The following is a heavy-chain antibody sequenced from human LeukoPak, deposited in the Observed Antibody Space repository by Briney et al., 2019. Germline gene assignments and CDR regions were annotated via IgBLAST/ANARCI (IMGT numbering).Heavy chain of an antibody. CDR1: GFTFNMYS. Sequence: GGSLRLSCAAFGFTFNMYSMSWVRQAPGKGLEWVALIKRDASAKDYVDSLEGRITISRDNAKNSLYLQMNSLRVDDTAVYYCARWRGDQSEFDSWGQGTLVTVSS. J-gene: IGHJ4*02. CDR2: IKRDASAK. CDR3: ARWRGDQSEFDS. V-gene: IGHV3-7*01. D-gene: IGHD3-10*01.